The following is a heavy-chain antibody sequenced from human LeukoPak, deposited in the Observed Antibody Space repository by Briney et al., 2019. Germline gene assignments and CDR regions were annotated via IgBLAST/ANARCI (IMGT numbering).Heavy chain of an antibody. CDR3: ARDSGSGSYSEY. D-gene: IGHD3-10*01. V-gene: IGHV3-74*01. Sequence: GGSLRLSCAASGFTFSSYWMHWARQGPGKGLVWVSRINPDGSGTSHADSVKGRFTISRDNAKNTLYLQMNSLRAEDTAVYYCARDSGSGSYSEYWGLGTLVTVSS. J-gene: IGHJ4*02. CDR2: INPDGSGT. CDR1: GFTFSSYW.